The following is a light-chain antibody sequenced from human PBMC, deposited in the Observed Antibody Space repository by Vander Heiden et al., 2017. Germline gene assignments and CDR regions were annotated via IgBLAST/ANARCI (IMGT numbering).Light chain of an antibody. J-gene: IGLJ3*02. CDR3: QSYDSSLSGSV. Sequence: QSVLTQPPSVSGAPGQRVTISCTGSSSNIGAGYDVHWYQQLPGTAPKLRSYGNSNRPSGVPDRFSGSKSGTSASLAITGLQAEDEADYDCQSYDSSLSGSVFGGGTKLTVL. V-gene: IGLV1-40*01. CDR2: GNS. CDR1: SSNIGAGYD.